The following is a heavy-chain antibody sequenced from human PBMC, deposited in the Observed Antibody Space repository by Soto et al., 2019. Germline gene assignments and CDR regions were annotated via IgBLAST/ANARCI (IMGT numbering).Heavy chain of an antibody. V-gene: IGHV3-23*01. D-gene: IGHD2-2*01. Sequence: EVQLLESGGGLVQLGGSLRLSCAASGFTFSSYAMSWVRQAPGKGLEWVSGSSGSGDSTYYADSVKGRITISRDNSKNTLYLQMNSLRAEDTAVYYCAKGYCSSTSCPGDYWGQGTLVIVSS. CDR3: AKGYCSSTSCPGDY. J-gene: IGHJ4*02. CDR2: SSGSGDST. CDR1: GFTFSSYA.